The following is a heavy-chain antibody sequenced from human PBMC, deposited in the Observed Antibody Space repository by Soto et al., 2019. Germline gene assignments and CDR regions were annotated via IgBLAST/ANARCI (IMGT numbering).Heavy chain of an antibody. CDR3: ATDYRAACGGSCYYFDY. D-gene: IGHD2-15*01. CDR1: GYTFSSYG. J-gene: IGHJ4*02. Sequence: QVHLVQSGAEVKKPGASVKVSCKASGYTFSSYGISWVRQAPGQGLEWMGWISAANGDTNSAPKFQGRVTMTTDTSTSTAYMELRSLRSDDTALYYCATDYRAACGGSCYYFDYWCQGTLVTVSA. CDR2: ISAANGDT. V-gene: IGHV1-18*01.